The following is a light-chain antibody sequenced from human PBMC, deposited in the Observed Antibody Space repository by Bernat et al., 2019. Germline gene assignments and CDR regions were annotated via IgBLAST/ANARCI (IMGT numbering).Light chain of an antibody. J-gene: IGKJ1*01. V-gene: IGKV3-20*01. Sequence: EIELTQSPGTLSLSPGERATLSCRASQSVTNNYLAWYQQKPGQAPRLLIFGASSRATGIPDRFSGSGSGTDFTLTISRLEPEDFAVYFCQHYGGSPRTFGQGTKVEIK. CDR2: GAS. CDR3: QHYGGSPRT. CDR1: QSVTNNY.